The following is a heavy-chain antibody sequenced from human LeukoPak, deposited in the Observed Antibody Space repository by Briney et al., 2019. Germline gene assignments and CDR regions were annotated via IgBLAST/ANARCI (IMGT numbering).Heavy chain of an antibody. CDR2: IKSKADGGTT. CDR3: TTARYCSSTSCREN. Sequence: GGSLRLSCAASGFTFSNAWRSWVRQAPGKGLEWVGRIKSKADGGTTDYAAPVKGRFTISRDDSKNTPYLQMNSLKTEDTAVYCCTTARYCSSTSCRENSGHGNLVTVSS. J-gene: IGHJ4*01. D-gene: IGHD2-2*01. V-gene: IGHV3-15*01. CDR1: GFTFSNAW.